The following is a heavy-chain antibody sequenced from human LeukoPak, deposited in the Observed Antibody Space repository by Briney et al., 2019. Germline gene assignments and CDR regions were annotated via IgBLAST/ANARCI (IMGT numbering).Heavy chain of an antibody. CDR1: GGSISSYY. Sequence: PSETLSLTCTVSGGSISSYYWSWIRQPPGKGLEWIGYIYYSGSTNYNPSLKSRVTISVDTSKNQFSLKLSSVTAADTAVYYCARVRYYYGSGSYLNWFDPWGQGTLVTVSS. CDR3: ARVRYYYGSGSYLNWFDP. J-gene: IGHJ5*02. D-gene: IGHD3-10*01. V-gene: IGHV4-59*01. CDR2: IYYSGST.